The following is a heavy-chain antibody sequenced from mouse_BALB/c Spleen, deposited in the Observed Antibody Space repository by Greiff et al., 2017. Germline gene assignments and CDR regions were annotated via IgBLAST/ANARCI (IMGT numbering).Heavy chain of an antibody. J-gene: IGHJ2*01. V-gene: IGHV1-82*01. CDR3: AGGPRYFDY. CDR1: GYAFSSSW. CDR2: IYPGDGDT. Sequence: VQVVESGPELVKPGASVKISCKASGYAFSSSWMNWVKQRPGQGLEWIGRIYPGDGDTNYNGKFKGKATLTADKSSSTAYMQLSSLTSVDSAVYFCAGGPRYFDYWGQGTTLTVSS.